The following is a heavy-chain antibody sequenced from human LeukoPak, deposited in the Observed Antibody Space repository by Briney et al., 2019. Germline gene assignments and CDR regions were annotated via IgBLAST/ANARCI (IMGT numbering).Heavy chain of an antibody. D-gene: IGHD1/OR15-1a*01. CDR2: ISYDGSNK. CDR1: GFTFNNYG. CDR3: ARGWNTTPRSGFDI. J-gene: IGHJ3*02. Sequence: GGSLRLSCEASGFTFNNYGIHLVRQAPGKGLEWVAVISYDGSNKYYTDSVKGRFTISRDNVKNTLFLQMNSLGAEDTALYYCARGWNTTPRSGFDIWGLGTMVTVSS. V-gene: IGHV3-30*03.